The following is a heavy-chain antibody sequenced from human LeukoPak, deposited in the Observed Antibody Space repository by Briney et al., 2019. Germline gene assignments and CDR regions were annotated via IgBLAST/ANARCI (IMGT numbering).Heavy chain of an antibody. V-gene: IGHV4-61*02. CDR1: GGSISSGSYY. CDR3: ARAAAAAARTWYFDL. J-gene: IGHJ2*01. Sequence: PSETLSLTCTVSGGSISSGSYYWSWIRQPAGKGLEWFGRIYTSGSTNYNPSLKSRVTISVDTSKNQFSLKLSSVTAADTAVYYCARAAAAAARTWYFDLWGRGTLVTVSS. CDR2: IYTSGST. D-gene: IGHD6-13*01.